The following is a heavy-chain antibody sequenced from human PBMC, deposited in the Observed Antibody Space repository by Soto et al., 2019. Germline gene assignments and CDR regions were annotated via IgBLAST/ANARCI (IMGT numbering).Heavy chain of an antibody. D-gene: IGHD4-17*01. V-gene: IGHV1-3*01. J-gene: IGHJ4*02. CDR2: INAGNDNT. CDR3: TGDPTPTTVTTFAY. Sequence: ASVKVSCKASGYTFTSYAMHWVRQAPGQRLEWIGWINAGNDNTKYSQKFQGRVTITRDTSASTAYMELSSLRSEDTAVYYCTGDPTPTTVTTFAYGGQGPLVTSPQ. CDR1: GYTFTSYA.